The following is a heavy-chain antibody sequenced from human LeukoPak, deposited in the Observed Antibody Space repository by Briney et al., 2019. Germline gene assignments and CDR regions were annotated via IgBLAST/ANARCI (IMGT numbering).Heavy chain of an antibody. Sequence: ASVKVSCKASGYTFTNYDINWVRQAIGHGLEWMGWMNPNSGNTEYAQKFQGRVTMTRNTSMSTAYMDLSSLTSGDTAVYYCVRRGRYDSSGYYYILDFWGQGSLVTVSS. D-gene: IGHD3-22*01. CDR2: MNPNSGNT. CDR3: VRRGRYDSSGYYYILDF. J-gene: IGHJ4*02. CDR1: GYTFTNYD. V-gene: IGHV1-8*01.